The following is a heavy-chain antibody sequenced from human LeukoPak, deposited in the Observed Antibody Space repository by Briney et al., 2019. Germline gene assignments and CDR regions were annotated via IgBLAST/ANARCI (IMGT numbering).Heavy chain of an antibody. Sequence: PGESLKISCQGSGYSFTSYWISWIRQMPGKGLEWMGRIDPGGSYINYSPSFQGHVTISADKSISTACLQWSSLKASDTAMYYCARGLNGDYAGYWGQGTLVTVSS. CDR1: GYSFTSYW. CDR2: IDPGGSYI. V-gene: IGHV5-10-1*01. J-gene: IGHJ4*02. D-gene: IGHD4-17*01. CDR3: ARGLNGDYAGY.